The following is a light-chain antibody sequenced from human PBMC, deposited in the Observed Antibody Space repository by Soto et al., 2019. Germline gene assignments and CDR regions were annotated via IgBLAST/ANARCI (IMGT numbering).Light chain of an antibody. J-gene: IGKJ5*01. V-gene: IGKV3-11*01. Sequence: EVVITQSPATLSVSPGERVTLSCRASQSVRSNLAWYQQKPGQSPRLLIYGASTRATGIPARFSGSGSGTDFTLTISSLEPEDFAVYYCQQRSNWPSLITFGQGTRLENK. CDR2: GAS. CDR3: QQRSNWPSLIT. CDR1: QSVRSN.